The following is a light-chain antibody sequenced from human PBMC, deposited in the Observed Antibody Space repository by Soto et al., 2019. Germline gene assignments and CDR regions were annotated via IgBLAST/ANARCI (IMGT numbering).Light chain of an antibody. CDR3: QQYNSYLYT. Sequence: DIPMTQSPSTLSASVGDRVTITCRASQSISSWLAWYQQNPGKARKLLFYDASSLESGVPSRFSGSGCGTEFTLTVSSLQPDDVANYHRQQYNSYLYTFGQRTKLEIK. J-gene: IGKJ2*01. CDR2: DAS. V-gene: IGKV1-5*01. CDR1: QSISSW.